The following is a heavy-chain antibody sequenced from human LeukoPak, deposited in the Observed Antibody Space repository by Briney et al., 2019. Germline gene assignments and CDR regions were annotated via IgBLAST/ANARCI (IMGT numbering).Heavy chain of an antibody. CDR1: GFTFSNYE. J-gene: IGHJ4*02. Sequence: GGSLRLSCAASGFTFSNYEMNWVRQPPGKGLEWISDITGSGSTTYYADSVKGRFTISRDNAKNSLYLQTNSLRAEDTAVYYCARETSWYFDYWGRGTLVTVSS. CDR2: ITGSGSTT. V-gene: IGHV3-48*03. CDR3: ARETSWYFDY.